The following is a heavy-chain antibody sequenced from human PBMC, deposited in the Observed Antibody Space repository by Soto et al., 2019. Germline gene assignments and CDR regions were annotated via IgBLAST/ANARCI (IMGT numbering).Heavy chain of an antibody. CDR3: ARGVTIFGVVRTLYGMDV. CDR1: GGSISSSSYY. Sequence: PSETLSLTCTVSGGSISSSSYYWGWNRQPPGKGLEWIGSIYYSGSTYYNPSLKSRVTISVDTSKNQFSLKLSSVTAADTAVYYCARGVTIFGVVRTLYGMDVWGQGTTVTVSS. V-gene: IGHV4-39*01. CDR2: IYYSGST. D-gene: IGHD3-3*01. J-gene: IGHJ6*02.